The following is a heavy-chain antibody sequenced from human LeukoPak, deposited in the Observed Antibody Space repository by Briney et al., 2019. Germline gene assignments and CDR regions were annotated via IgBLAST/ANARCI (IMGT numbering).Heavy chain of an antibody. D-gene: IGHD2-2*01. J-gene: IGHJ6*02. V-gene: IGHV4-34*01. CDR1: GGSFSGYY. CDR3: ARSFVVVPAAAYYGMDV. Sequence: SETLSLTCAVYGGSFSGYYWSWIRQPPGKGLEWIGEINHSGSTNYNPSLKSRVTISVDTSKNQFSLKLSSVTAADTAVYYCARSFVVVPAAAYYGMDVWGQGTTVTVSS. CDR2: INHSGST.